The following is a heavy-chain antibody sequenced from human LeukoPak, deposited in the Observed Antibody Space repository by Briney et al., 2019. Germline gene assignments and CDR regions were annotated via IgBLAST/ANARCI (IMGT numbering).Heavy chain of an antibody. Sequence: GGSLRLSCAASGFTFSSYGMHWVRQAPGKGLEWVAFIRYDGSNKYYADSVKGRFTISRDNSKNTLYLQMNSLRAEDTAVYYCARDRETILEWLYSLGCMDVWGKGTTVTVSS. D-gene: IGHD3-3*01. J-gene: IGHJ6*03. CDR1: GFTFSSYG. CDR3: ARDRETILEWLYSLGCMDV. CDR2: IRYDGSNK. V-gene: IGHV3-30*02.